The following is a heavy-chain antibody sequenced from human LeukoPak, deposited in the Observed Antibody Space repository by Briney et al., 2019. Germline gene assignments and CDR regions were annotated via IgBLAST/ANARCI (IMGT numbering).Heavy chain of an antibody. Sequence: GGSLRLSCAASGFTFSSYSMNWVRQAPGKGLEWFSSNSSFSGYIYYADSVKGRFTISRDNAKNSLHLQMNSLRVEDTAVYYCARDPSPRTSYYYYYMDVWGKGTTVTVSS. CDR2: NSSFSGYI. D-gene: IGHD2-2*01. V-gene: IGHV3-21*01. J-gene: IGHJ6*03. CDR1: GFTFSSYS. CDR3: ARDPSPRTSYYYYYMDV.